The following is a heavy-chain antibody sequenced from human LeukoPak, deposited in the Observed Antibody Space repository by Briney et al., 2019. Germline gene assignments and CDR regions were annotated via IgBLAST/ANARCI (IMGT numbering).Heavy chain of an antibody. Sequence: GGSLRLSCAASGFTVSSNYMSWVRQAPGKGLEWVSVIYSGGSTYYADSVKGRFTISRDNAKNSLYLQMNSLRAEDTAVYYCARDGWELLLFDIWGQGTMVTVSS. J-gene: IGHJ3*02. CDR3: ARDGWELLLFDI. CDR1: GFTVSSNY. CDR2: IYSGGST. V-gene: IGHV3-53*01. D-gene: IGHD1-26*01.